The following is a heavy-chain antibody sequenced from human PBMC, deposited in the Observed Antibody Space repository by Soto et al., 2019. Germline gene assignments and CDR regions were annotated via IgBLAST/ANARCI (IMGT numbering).Heavy chain of an antibody. D-gene: IGHD1-1*01. CDR2: IYHSGST. V-gene: IGHV4-30-2*01. Sequence: QLQLQESGSGLVRPSQTLSLTCAVSGGSISSGGYSWNCIRQPPGKGLEWIGYIYHSGSTLYNPSLKSRVTISVDKAKNQCSLKLTSVTAADTAVYYCARDQLEGNWFDPWGQGTLVTVSS. CDR1: GGSISSGGYS. J-gene: IGHJ5*02. CDR3: ARDQLEGNWFDP.